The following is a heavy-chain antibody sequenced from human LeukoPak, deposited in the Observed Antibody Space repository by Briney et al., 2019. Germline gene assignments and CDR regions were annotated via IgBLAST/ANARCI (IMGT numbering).Heavy chain of an antibody. CDR2: ISNSGSTI. D-gene: IGHD3-9*01. V-gene: IGHV3-11*04. Sequence: GGSLRLSCAASGFTVSSNYMSWVRQAPGKGLEWVSYISNSGSTIYYADSVKGRFTISRDNAKNSLYLQMNSLRAEDTAVYYCARSLFWDILAPGAFDIWGQGTTVTVSS. CDR3: ARSLFWDILAPGAFDI. CDR1: GFTVSSNY. J-gene: IGHJ3*02.